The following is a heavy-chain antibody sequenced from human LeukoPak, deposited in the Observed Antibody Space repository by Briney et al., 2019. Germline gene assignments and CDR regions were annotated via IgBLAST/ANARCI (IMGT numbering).Heavy chain of an antibody. Sequence: GGSLRLSCSASGFSFSIYSMHWVRQAPGKGLEYVSAISSNGRNTYYADSVKGRFTVSRDNSKNTLFLQMSSLRAEDTAVYYCVRVAYSSSWSPPFDYWGQGTLVTVSS. CDR1: GFSFSIYS. CDR3: VRVAYSSSWSPPFDY. V-gene: IGHV3-64D*06. J-gene: IGHJ4*02. D-gene: IGHD6-13*01. CDR2: ISSNGRNT.